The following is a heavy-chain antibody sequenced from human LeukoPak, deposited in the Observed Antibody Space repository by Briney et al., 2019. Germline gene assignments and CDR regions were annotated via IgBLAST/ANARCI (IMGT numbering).Heavy chain of an antibody. CDR3: ARGSTARYYYDSSGYYRGAFDY. D-gene: IGHD3-22*01. CDR2: ISAYSGNT. J-gene: IGHJ4*02. V-gene: IGHV1-18*01. Sequence: ASVKVSCKASGYTFTSYGIGWVRQGHGQGLEWMGGISAYSGNTNYAQKLQGRVTMTADTSTSTAYMELRSLRSDDTAVYYCARGSTARYYYDSSGYYRGAFDYWGQGTLVTVSS. CDR1: GYTFTSYG.